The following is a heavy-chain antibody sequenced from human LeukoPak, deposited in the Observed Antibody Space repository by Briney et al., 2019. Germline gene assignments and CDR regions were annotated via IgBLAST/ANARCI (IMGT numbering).Heavy chain of an antibody. CDR1: GFTFDDYG. D-gene: IGHD3-22*01. CDR3: ARGDASGYYPNFDY. J-gene: IGHJ4*02. CDR2: INWNGGST. Sequence: GGSLRLSCAASGFTFDDYGMSGVRQAPGKGLEWVSGINWNGGSTGYADSVKGRFTISRDNAKNSLYLQMNSLRAEDTALYHCARGDASGYYPNFDYWGQGTLVTVSS. V-gene: IGHV3-20*01.